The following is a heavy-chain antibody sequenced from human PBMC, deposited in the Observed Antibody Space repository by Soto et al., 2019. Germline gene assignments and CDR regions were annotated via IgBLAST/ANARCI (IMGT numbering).Heavy chain of an antibody. D-gene: IGHD1-26*01. CDR3: ARDLPGGNKAYYYYGMEV. J-gene: IGHJ6*02. Sequence: SAKVSCKDPRVLFSSYVFNLLRQYPGHWLEWMGGVNPILNIADYAQKFQGRVTITADASTGTVYMELSSLRSEDTAVYYCARDLPGGNKAYYYYGMEVWGQGTTVTVSS. V-gene: IGHV1-69*10. CDR1: RVLFSSYV. CDR2: VNPILNIA.